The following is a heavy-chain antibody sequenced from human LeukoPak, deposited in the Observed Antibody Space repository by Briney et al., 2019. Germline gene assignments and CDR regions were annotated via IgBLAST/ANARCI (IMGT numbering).Heavy chain of an antibody. Sequence: GGSLRLSCAACGFTFSSYDMHWVRQATGKGLEWVSAIGTAGDTYYPGSVKGQFTISRENAKNSLYLQMNSLRAGDTAVYYCARVLTPNYDYVWGSYRPTCFDYWGQRTLVTVSS. CDR1: GFTFSSYD. J-gene: IGHJ4*02. D-gene: IGHD3-16*02. CDR3: ARVLTPNYDYVWGSYRPTCFDY. V-gene: IGHV3-13*03. CDR2: IGTAGDT.